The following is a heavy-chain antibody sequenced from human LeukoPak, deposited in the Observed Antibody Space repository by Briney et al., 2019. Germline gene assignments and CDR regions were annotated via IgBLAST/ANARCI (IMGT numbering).Heavy chain of an antibody. CDR2: ISESGST. V-gene: IGHV4-59*01. D-gene: IGHD6-13*01. CDR1: GGSISFYH. Sequence: SETLSHTCTVSGGSISFYHWSWIRQSPGKELEWIGDISESGSTNYMPSLKSRVTISVDTSNQFSLKLSSVTAADTAVYYCARAGSGWYGGRLFEFWGPGALVAVSS. CDR3: ARAGSGWYGGRLFEF. J-gene: IGHJ4*02.